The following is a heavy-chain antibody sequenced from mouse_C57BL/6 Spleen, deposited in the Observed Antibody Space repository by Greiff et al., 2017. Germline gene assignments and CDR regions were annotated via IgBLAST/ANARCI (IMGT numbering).Heavy chain of an antibody. Sequence: QVQLQQPGAELVKPGASVKLSCTASGYTFTSYWMPWVQQRPGQGLEWIGMIHPNSGSTNYNEKFKSKATLTVDKSSSTAYMQLSSLTSEDSAVYYCARSGYDSPSWFDYWGQGTLVTVSA. J-gene: IGHJ3*01. CDR2: IHPNSGST. V-gene: IGHV1-64*01. CDR1: GYTFTSYW. CDR3: ARSGYDSPSWFDY. D-gene: IGHD2-4*01.